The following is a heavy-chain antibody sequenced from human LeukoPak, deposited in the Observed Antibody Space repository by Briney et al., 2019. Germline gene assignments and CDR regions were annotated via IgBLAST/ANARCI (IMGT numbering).Heavy chain of an antibody. CDR1: GGSISSYY. D-gene: IGHD6-13*01. CDR2: IYYSGST. V-gene: IGHV4-59*01. Sequence: PSETLSLTCTVSGGSISSYYWSWIRQPPGKGLEWIGYIYYSGSTNYNPSLKSRVTISVDTSKNQFSLKLSSVTAADTAVYYCARVIVVAAAGDAFDIWGQRTMVTVSS. CDR3: ARVIVVAAAGDAFDI. J-gene: IGHJ3*02.